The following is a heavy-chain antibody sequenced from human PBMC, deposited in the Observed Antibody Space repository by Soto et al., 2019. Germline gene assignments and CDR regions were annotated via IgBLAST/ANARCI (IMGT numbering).Heavy chain of an antibody. CDR3: ARDAKWDARGVDAQQDDDFDY. Sequence: QVQLVQSGAEVKKPGASVKVSCKASGYTFTSYAIHWVRQAPGQSLEWMGWVDTGNGNTKYSQKFQGRVTITRDTYANTADMELSSLRSEDTAVYYCARDAKWDARGVDAQQDDDFDYWGQGTLVTVSS. D-gene: IGHD1-26*01. CDR2: VDTGNGNT. CDR1: GYTFTSYA. V-gene: IGHV1-3*04. J-gene: IGHJ4*02.